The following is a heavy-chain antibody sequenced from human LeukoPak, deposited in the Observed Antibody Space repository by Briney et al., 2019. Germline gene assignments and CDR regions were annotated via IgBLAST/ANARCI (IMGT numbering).Heavy chain of an antibody. D-gene: IGHD4-17*01. CDR3: AKDPRTTVTTGWFDP. V-gene: IGHV3-30*18. CDR2: ISYDGSNK. CDR1: GFTFSSYG. Sequence: GRSLRLSCAASGFTFSSYGMHWVRQAPSKGLEWVAVISYDGSNKYYADSVKGRFTISRDNSKNTLYLQMNSLRAEDTAVYYCAKDPRTTVTTGWFDPWGQGTLVTVSS. J-gene: IGHJ5*02.